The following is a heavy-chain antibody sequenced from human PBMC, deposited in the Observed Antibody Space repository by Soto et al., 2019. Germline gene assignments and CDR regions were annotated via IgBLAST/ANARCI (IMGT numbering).Heavy chain of an antibody. Sequence: QVQLQESGPGLVKPSETLSLTCSVSGGSIDGLYWSWVRQPPGRGLEWIGWIYYSGTTTYNPSLKSRVTMSGDTSKNQFSLNLSSVTAADTASYYCARLRNHYDRDVWGRGTTVAVSS. CDR2: IYYSGTT. J-gene: IGHJ6*03. V-gene: IGHV4-59*08. CDR1: GGSIDGLY. CDR3: ARLRNHYDRDV.